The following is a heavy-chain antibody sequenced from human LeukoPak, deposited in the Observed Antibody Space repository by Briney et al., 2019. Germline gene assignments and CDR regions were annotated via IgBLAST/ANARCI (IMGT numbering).Heavy chain of an antibody. J-gene: IGHJ6*02. Sequence: GASVKVSCKASGYTFTSYGIGWVRQAPGQGLEWMGWISAYNGNTNYAQKLQGRVTMTTDTSTSTAYMELRSLRSDDTAVYYCARDQSTMTTNYYYYGMDVWGQGTTVTVSS. CDR3: ARDQSTMTTNYYYYGMDV. D-gene: IGHD3-22*01. CDR1: GYTFTSYG. V-gene: IGHV1-18*01. CDR2: ISAYNGNT.